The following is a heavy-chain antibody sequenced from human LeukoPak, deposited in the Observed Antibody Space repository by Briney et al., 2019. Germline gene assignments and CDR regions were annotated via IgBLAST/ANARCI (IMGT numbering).Heavy chain of an antibody. CDR2: IYYSGST. Sequence: PSETLSLTCTVSGGSISSYYWSWIRQPPGKGLEWIGYIYYSGSTNYNPSLKSRVTISVDTSKNQFSLKLSSVTAADTAVYYCARVGGSSGYYSQGASDWYFDLWGRGTLVTVSS. CDR1: GGSISSYY. D-gene: IGHD3-22*01. J-gene: IGHJ2*01. V-gene: IGHV4-59*01. CDR3: ARVGGSSGYYSQGASDWYFDL.